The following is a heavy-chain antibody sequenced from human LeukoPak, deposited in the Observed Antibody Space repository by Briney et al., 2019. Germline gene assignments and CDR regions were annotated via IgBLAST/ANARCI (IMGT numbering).Heavy chain of an antibody. J-gene: IGHJ6*02. CDR1: GGSISSYY. CDR3: ASSGAFYGMDV. D-gene: IGHD3-10*01. V-gene: IGHV4-59*01. CDR2: IYYSGST. Sequence: SETLSLTCTVSGGSISSYYWSWIRQPPGKGLEWIGYIYYSGSTNYNPSLKSRVTISVDTSKNQFSLKLSSVTAADTAVYYCASSGAFYGMDVWGQGTTDTVSS.